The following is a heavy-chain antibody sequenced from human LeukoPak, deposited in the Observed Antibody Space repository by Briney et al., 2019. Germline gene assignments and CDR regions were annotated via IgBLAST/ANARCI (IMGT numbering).Heavy chain of an antibody. Sequence: SETLSLTCAVYGGSFSGYYWSWIRQPPGKGLEWIGEINHSGSTNYNPSLKSRVTISVDTSKNQFSLKLSSVTAADTAVYYCARVSCSGGSCYSAPYYYGMDVWGQGTTVTVSS. CDR3: ARVSCSGGSCYSAPYYYGMDV. CDR1: GGSFSGYY. CDR2: INHSGST. V-gene: IGHV4-34*01. J-gene: IGHJ6*02. D-gene: IGHD2-15*01.